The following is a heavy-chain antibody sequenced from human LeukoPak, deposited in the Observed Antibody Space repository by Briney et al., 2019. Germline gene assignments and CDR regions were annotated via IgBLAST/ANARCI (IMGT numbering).Heavy chain of an antibody. Sequence: PSETLSLTCTVSGGPISSDGVYWGWVRQPPGKGLEWIGSIFHSGGTYYNPSLKSRVSVPVDTSKNQFSLKLSSVTAADTAVYYCARAREYQLLSRGTYWFDPWGQGTLVTVSS. V-gene: IGHV4-39*01. D-gene: IGHD2-2*01. CDR2: IFHSGGT. CDR3: ARAREYQLLSRGTYWFDP. J-gene: IGHJ5*02. CDR1: GGPISSDGVY.